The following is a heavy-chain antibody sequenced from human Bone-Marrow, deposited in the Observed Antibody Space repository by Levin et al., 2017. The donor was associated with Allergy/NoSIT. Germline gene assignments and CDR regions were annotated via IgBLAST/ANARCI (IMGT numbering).Heavy chain of an antibody. V-gene: IGHV3-11*05. CDR1: GFTFSDYY. CDR3: AREGKGDDYGDYGYDAFDI. CDR2: ISSSSSYT. Sequence: LTCAASGFTFSDYYMSWIRQAPGKGLEWVSYISSSSSYTNYADSVKGRFTISRDNAKNSLYLQMNSLRAEDTAVYYCAREGKGDDYGDYGYDAFDIWGQGTMVTVSS. J-gene: IGHJ3*02. D-gene: IGHD4-17*01.